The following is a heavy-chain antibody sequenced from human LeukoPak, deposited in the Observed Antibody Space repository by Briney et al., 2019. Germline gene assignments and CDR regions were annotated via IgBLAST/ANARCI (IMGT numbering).Heavy chain of an antibody. CDR1: GGTFSSYA. D-gene: IGHD1-7*01. Sequence: SVKVSCKASGGTFSSYAISWVRQAPGQGLEWMGGIIPIFGTANYAQKFQGRVTITTDESTSTAYTELSSLRSEDTAVYYCARDRMPWNYRNYYYYMDVWGKGTTVTVSS. V-gene: IGHV1-69*05. J-gene: IGHJ6*03. CDR2: IIPIFGTA. CDR3: ARDRMPWNYRNYYYYMDV.